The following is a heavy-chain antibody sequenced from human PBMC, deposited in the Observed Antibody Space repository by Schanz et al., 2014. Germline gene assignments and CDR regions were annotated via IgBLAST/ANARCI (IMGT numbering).Heavy chain of an antibody. V-gene: IGHV3-23*01. D-gene: IGHD3-22*01. CDR1: GFTFSIYG. CDR2: MIGSGSSV. Sequence: EVQLLESGGGLVQPGGSLRLSCAASGFTFSIYGMSWVRQAPGKGLEWVSRMIGSGSSVFYADSVKGRFTISRDNLKNTVYLQMNSLRAVDTAVYYCAKDGRRPYYGTGSDFDYWGQGTLVAVSS. J-gene: IGHJ4*02. CDR3: AKDGRRPYYGTGSDFDY.